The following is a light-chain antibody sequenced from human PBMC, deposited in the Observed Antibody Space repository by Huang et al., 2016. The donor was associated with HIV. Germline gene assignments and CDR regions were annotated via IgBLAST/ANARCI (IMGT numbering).Light chain of an antibody. J-gene: IGKJ1*01. CDR1: QSVSSN. Sequence: EIVMTQSPATLSVSPGERATLSCRASQSVSSNLAWYQHKPGQAPRRLIYAASTRATGIPARFSGSGSGTEFTLTSSSLEAEDFAGYYCQQYNNWPRTFGQGTKVEIK. CDR2: AAS. CDR3: QQYNNWPRT. V-gene: IGKV3-15*01.